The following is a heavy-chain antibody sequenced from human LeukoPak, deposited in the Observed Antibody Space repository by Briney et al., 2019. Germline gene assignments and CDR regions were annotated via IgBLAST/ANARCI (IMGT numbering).Heavy chain of an antibody. Sequence: PSETLSLTCTVTGGSISSGDYYWSWIRQPPGKGLEWIGYIYYSGSTYYNPSLKSRVTISVDTSKNQFSLKLSSVTPADTAVYYCAREGYQLLVDYYYMHVWVKGTTVTVSS. V-gene: IGHV4-30-4*08. CDR2: IYYSGST. D-gene: IGHD2-2*01. CDR1: GGSISSGDYY. CDR3: AREGYQLLVDYYYMHV. J-gene: IGHJ6*03.